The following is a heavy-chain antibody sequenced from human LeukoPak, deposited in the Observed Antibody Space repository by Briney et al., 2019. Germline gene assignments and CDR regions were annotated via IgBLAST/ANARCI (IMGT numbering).Heavy chain of an antibody. Sequence: ASVKVSCKASGYTFTSYGISWVRQAPGQGLEWMGWISAYNGNTNYAQKLQGRVTMTTDTSTSTAYMELRSLRSDDTAVYYCARLESGYDYGPVDYWGQGTLVIVSS. CDR1: GYTFTSYG. CDR2: ISAYNGNT. CDR3: ARLESGYDYGPVDY. V-gene: IGHV1-18*04. J-gene: IGHJ4*02. D-gene: IGHD5-12*01.